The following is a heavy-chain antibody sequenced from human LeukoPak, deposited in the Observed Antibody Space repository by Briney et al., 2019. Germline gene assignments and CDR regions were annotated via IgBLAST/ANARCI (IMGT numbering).Heavy chain of an antibody. CDR2: ISNSGGST. J-gene: IGHJ4*02. Sequence: GGSLRLSCAAFGFTFSSYAMSWVRQAPGKGLEWVSAISNSGGSTYYADSVKGRFTISRDNSKNTLSLQMNSLRAEDTAVYYCAKVEQLATNWGQGTLVTVSS. CDR1: GFTFSSYA. V-gene: IGHV3-23*01. D-gene: IGHD6-13*01. CDR3: AKVEQLATN.